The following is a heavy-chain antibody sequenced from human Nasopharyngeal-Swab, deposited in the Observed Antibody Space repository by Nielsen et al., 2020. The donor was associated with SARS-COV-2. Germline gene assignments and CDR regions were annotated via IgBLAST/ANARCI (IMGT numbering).Heavy chain of an antibody. CDR1: GGSFSGYY. D-gene: IGHD2-15*01. CDR2: INHSGST. CDR3: ARGPLPRYCSGGSCYSRYYYYMDV. J-gene: IGHJ6*03. Sequence: SQTLSLTCAVYGGSFSGYYWSWIRQPPGKGLEWTGEINHSGSTNYNPSLKSRVTISVDTSKNQFSLKLSSVTAADTAVYYCARGPLPRYCSGGSCYSRYYYYMDVWGKGTTVTVSS. V-gene: IGHV4-34*01.